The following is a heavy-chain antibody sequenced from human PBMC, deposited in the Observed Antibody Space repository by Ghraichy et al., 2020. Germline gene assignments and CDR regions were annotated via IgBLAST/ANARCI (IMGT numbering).Heavy chain of an antibody. V-gene: IGHV4-34*01. D-gene: IGHD3-3*01. CDR2: INHSGST. CDR3: ARGRRYDFWSGYYTYPEYHVRGYGMDV. Sequence: SETLSLTCAVYGGSFSGYYWSWIRQPPGKGLEWIGEINHSGSTNYNPSLKSRVTISVDTSKNQFSLKLSSVTAADTAVYYCARGRRYDFWSGYYTYPEYHVRGYGMDVGSQGTPVTVSS. CDR1: GGSFSGYY. J-gene: IGHJ6*02.